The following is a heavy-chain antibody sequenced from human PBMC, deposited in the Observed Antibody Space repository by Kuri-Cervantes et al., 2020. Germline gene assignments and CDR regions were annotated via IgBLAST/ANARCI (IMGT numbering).Heavy chain of an antibody. J-gene: IGHJ6*03. CDR1: GFSFDDYA. CDR3: ARDQAVAGPYYYYYMDV. Sequence: SLKISCAASGFSFDDYAMHWVRQAPGKGLEWVAGISWNSGKIVYADSVKGRFTISRDNAKNSLYLQMNSLRAEDTAVYYCARDQAVAGPYYYYYMDVWGKGTTVTVSS. CDR2: ISWNSGKI. D-gene: IGHD6-19*01. V-gene: IGHV3-9*01.